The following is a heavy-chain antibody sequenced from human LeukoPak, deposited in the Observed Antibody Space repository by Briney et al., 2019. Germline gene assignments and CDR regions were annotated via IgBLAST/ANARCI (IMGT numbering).Heavy chain of an antibody. V-gene: IGHV3-15*01. CDR2: IKNKIASGTT. CDR3: TTNDAFDI. Sequence: GGSLRLSCAASGFTFSRYGMHWVRQAPGKGLEWVGRIKNKIASGTTDYAAPVKGRFTISRDDSKNTLFLQMNSLKTEDTAMYYCTTNDAFDIWGQGTMVTVSS. CDR1: GFTFSRYG. J-gene: IGHJ3*02.